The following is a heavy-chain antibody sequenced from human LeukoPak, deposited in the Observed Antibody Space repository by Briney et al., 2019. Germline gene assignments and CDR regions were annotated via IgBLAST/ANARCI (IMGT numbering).Heavy chain of an antibody. CDR3: ARGGRNYDFWSGYYTDAVFYRASWFDP. D-gene: IGHD3-3*01. CDR1: GGSISSSSYY. J-gene: IGHJ5*02. CDR2: IYYSGST. V-gene: IGHV4-39*07. Sequence: SETLSLTCTVSGGSISSSSYYWGWIRQPPGKGLEWIGSIYYSGSTYYNPSLKSRVTISVDTSKNQFSLKLSSVTAADTAVYYCARGGRNYDFWSGYYTDAVFYRASWFDPWGQGTLVTVSS.